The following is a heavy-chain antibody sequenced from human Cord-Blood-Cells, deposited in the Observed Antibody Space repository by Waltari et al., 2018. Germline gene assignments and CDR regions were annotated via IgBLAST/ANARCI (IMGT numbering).Heavy chain of an antibody. D-gene: IGHD2-21*01. CDR3: AKDGGGDWFDP. CDR2: ISYDGSNK. J-gene: IGHJ5*02. Sequence: VQLVESGAGGVQHGRSLRHSCAASGFTFSSSGMLWVRRPPGKGLEWVAVISYDGSNKYYADSVKGRFTISRDNSKNTLYLQRNSLRAEDTAVYYCAKDGGGDWFDPWGQGTLVTVSS. V-gene: IGHV3-30*18. CDR1: GFTFSSSG.